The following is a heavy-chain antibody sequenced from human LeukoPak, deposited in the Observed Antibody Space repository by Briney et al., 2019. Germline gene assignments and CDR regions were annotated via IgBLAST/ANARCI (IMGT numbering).Heavy chain of an antibody. CDR3: ARVGHLAAAGSYDY. Sequence: SETLSLTCTVSGGSISSYYWSWIRQPPGKGLEWIGSIFYSGSPNYNPSLESRVTISFDTSKNQFSLKLSSVTAADTAVYYCARVGHLAAAGSYDYWGQETLVTVSS. J-gene: IGHJ4*02. CDR2: IFYSGSP. D-gene: IGHD6-13*01. V-gene: IGHV4-59*08. CDR1: GGSISSYY.